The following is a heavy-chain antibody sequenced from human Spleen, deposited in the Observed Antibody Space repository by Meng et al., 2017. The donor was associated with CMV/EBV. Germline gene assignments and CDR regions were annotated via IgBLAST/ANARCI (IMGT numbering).Heavy chain of an antibody. CDR1: GGSVSSGSYY. CDR2: IYYSGST. D-gene: IGHD2-2*01. J-gene: IGHJ6*02. Sequence: SETLSLTCTVSGGSVSSGSYYWSWIRQPPGKGREWIGYIYYSGSTNYNPSLKSRVTISVDTSKNQFSLKLSSVTAADTAVYYCARDRVVGSTSSLGMDVWGQGTTVTVSS. V-gene: IGHV4-61*01. CDR3: ARDRVVGSTSSLGMDV.